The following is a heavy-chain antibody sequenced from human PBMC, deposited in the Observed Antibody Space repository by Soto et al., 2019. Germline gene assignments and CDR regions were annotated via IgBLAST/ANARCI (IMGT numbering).Heavy chain of an antibody. CDR1: GFTFSSYA. D-gene: IGHD3-10*01. CDR2: ISGSGGST. J-gene: IGHJ3*02. CDR3: AKDGRWGVRGVILSDAFDI. V-gene: IGHV3-23*01. Sequence: GGSLRLSCAASGFTFSSYAMSWVRQAPGKGLEWVSAISGSGGSTYYADSVKGRFTISRDNSKNTLYLQMNSLRAEDTAVYYCAKDGRWGVRGVILSDAFDIWGQGTMVTVSS.